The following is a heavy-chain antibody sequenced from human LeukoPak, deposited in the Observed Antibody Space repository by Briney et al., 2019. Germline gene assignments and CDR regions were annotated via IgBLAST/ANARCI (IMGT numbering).Heavy chain of an antibody. CDR3: ARHIAYCSSTSCYDPTIHPFDY. D-gene: IGHD2-2*01. Sequence: SETLPLTCAVSGYSISSGYYWGWIRQPPGKGLEWIGSIYHSGSTYYNPSLKSRVTISVDTSKNQFSLKLSSVTAADTAVYYCARHIAYCSSTSCYDPTIHPFDYWGQGTLVTVSS. J-gene: IGHJ4*02. CDR1: GYSISSGYY. V-gene: IGHV4-38-2*01. CDR2: IYHSGST.